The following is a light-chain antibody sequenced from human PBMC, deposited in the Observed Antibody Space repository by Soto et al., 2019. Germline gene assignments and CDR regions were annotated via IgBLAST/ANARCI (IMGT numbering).Light chain of an antibody. Sequence: DIPMTQSPSTLSASVGDRVTITCRASQSISSWLAWYQQKPGKAPKLLIYKASSLGSGVPSRFSGGGSGTEFTLTISSLQPDAFATYYCQQYKSSPFTFSQGTKLEI. CDR1: QSISSW. CDR2: KAS. J-gene: IGKJ2*01. V-gene: IGKV1-5*03. CDR3: QQYKSSPFT.